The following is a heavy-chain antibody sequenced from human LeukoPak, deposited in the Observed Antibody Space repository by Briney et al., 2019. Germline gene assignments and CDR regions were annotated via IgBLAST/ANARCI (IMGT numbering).Heavy chain of an antibody. CDR1: GFTFSSYA. J-gene: IGHJ3*02. CDR2: TSGSGGST. D-gene: IGHD2-2*01. V-gene: IGHV3-23*01. Sequence: GGSLRLSCAASGFTFSSYAMSWVRQAPGKGLEWVSGTSGSGGSTYYADSVKGRFTISRDNSKNTLYLQMNSLRAEDTAVYYCAKSGGSTILNAFDIWGQGTMVTVSS. CDR3: AKSGGSTILNAFDI.